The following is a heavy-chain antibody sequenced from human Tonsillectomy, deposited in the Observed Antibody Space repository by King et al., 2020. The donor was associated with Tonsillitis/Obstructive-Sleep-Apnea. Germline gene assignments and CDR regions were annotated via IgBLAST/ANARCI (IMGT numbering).Heavy chain of an antibody. CDR3: ARFGSDFWSGYYMEYFDY. J-gene: IGHJ4*02. D-gene: IGHD3-3*01. V-gene: IGHV3-7*03. CDR1: GFTFSSYW. Sequence: VQLVESGGGLVQPGGSLRLSCAASGFTFSSYWMSWVRQAPGKGLEWVANIKQDGSEKYYVDSVKGRFTISRDNAKNSLYLQMSSLRAEDTAVYYCARFGSDFWSGYYMEYFDYWGQGTLVTVSS. CDR2: IKQDGSEK.